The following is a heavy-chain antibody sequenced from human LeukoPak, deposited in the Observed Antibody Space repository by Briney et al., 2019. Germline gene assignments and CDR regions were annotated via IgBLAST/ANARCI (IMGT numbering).Heavy chain of an antibody. CDR3: ARVLQWLVPGGYFDY. J-gene: IGHJ4*02. D-gene: IGHD6-19*01. CDR2: IYSGGTT. V-gene: IGHV3-53*01. Sequence: GSLRLSCAASGFTFSSYSMNWVRQAPGKGLEWVSVIYSGGTTHYADSVKGRFTISRDNSKSTLYLQMNSLRAEDTAMYYCARVLQWLVPGGYFDYWGQGTLVTVSS. CDR1: GFTFSSYS.